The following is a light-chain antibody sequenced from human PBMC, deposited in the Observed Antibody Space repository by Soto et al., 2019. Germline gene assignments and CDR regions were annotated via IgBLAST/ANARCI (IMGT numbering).Light chain of an antibody. CDR3: QQYNSYST. J-gene: IGKJ1*01. CDR1: QSISSW. Sequence: DIQMTQSPFTLSASEEDRDTITCRSSQSISSWLAWYQQKPGKAPKLLIYKASSLESGVPSRVSGSGSGTEFTLTISRLPPDDFATYYCQQYNSYSTFGQGTKVDIK. CDR2: KAS. V-gene: IGKV1-5*03.